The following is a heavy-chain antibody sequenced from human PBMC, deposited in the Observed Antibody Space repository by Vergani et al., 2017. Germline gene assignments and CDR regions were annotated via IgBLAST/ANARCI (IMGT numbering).Heavy chain of an antibody. CDR2: IKSKTDGGTT. CDR1: GFTFSNAW. CDR3: TTGTGTYDYVWGGYRDVDY. V-gene: IGHV3-15*01. Sequence: EVQLVESGGGLVKPGGSLRLSCAASGFTFSNAWMSWVRQAPGKGLGWVGRIKSKTDGGTTDYAAPVKGRITSSSDDSKNTLYLQMNSVKTEDTAVYYCTTGTGTYDYVWGGYRDVDYWGQGTLVTVSS. J-gene: IGHJ4*02. D-gene: IGHD3-16*02.